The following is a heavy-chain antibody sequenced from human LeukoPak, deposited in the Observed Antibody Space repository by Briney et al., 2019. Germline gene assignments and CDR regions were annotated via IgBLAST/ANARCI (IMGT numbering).Heavy chain of an antibody. CDR2: ISYDGGNK. CDR3: AKDHKAVADAPVA. Sequence: GGTLRLSCAASGFTFSSYGMHWVRQAPGKGLEWVAIISYDGGNKYYADSVKGRFTISRDNSKNTQYLQMNRLRAEDTVMYYCAKDHKAVADAPVAWGQGTLVTVSS. CDR1: GFTFSSYG. D-gene: IGHD6-19*01. J-gene: IGHJ5*02. V-gene: IGHV3-30*18.